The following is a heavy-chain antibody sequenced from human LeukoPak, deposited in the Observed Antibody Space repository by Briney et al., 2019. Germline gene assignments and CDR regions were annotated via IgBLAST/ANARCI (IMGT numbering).Heavy chain of an antibody. V-gene: IGHV4-31*03. CDR2: IYYSGST. Sequence: SETLSLTCTVSGGSISSGGYYWSWIRQHPGQGLEWIGYIYYSGSTYYNPSLKSRVTISVDTSKNQFSLKLSSVTAADTAVYYCAVRTTVTTSFDCWGQGTLVTVSS. CDR1: GGSISSGGYY. J-gene: IGHJ4*02. D-gene: IGHD4-17*01. CDR3: AVRTTVTTSFDC.